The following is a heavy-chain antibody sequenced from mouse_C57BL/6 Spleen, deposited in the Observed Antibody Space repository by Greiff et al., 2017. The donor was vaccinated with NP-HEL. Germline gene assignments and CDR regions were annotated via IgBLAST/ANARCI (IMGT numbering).Heavy chain of an antibody. CDR1: GYTFTSYW. CDR3: ARGTVVATGDY. CDR2: IHPSDSYT. Sequence: QVQLQQPGAELVKPGASVKVSCKASGYTFTSYWMHWVKQRPGQGLEWIGRIHPSDSYTNYNQKLKGKATLTVDKSSSTAYMQLSSLTSEDSAVYYCARGTVVATGDYWGQGTTLTVSS. V-gene: IGHV1-74*01. J-gene: IGHJ2*01. D-gene: IGHD1-1*01.